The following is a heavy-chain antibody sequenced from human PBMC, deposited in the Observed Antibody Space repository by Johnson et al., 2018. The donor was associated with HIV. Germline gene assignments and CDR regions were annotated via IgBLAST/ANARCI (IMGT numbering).Heavy chain of an antibody. V-gene: IGHV3-7*01. Sequence: EVQLVESGGGLVKPGGSLRLSCAASGFTFSDYYMSWIRQAPGKGLEWVANINRDGSDKYYVDSVKGRFTISRDNAQDSLYLQMNSLRVDDTAVYYCGRSRDCSGGSCPDAFDIWGQGTMVTVSS. CDR1: GFTFSDYY. D-gene: IGHD2-15*01. CDR2: INRDGSDK. CDR3: GRSRDCSGGSCPDAFDI. J-gene: IGHJ3*02.